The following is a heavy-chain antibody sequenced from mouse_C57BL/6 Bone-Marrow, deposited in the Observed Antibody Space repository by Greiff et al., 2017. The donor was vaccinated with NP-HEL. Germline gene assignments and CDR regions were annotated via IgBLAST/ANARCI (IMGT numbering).Heavy chain of an antibody. J-gene: IGHJ2*01. D-gene: IGHD3-2*02. CDR3: VRPHSSGYFDY. CDR2: IRSKSNNYAT. CDR1: GFSFNTYA. V-gene: IGHV10-1*01. Sequence: EVQGVESGGGLVQPKGSLKLSCAASGFSFNTYAMNWVRQAPGKGLEWVARIRSKSNNYATYYADSVKDRFTISRDDSESMLYLQMNNLKTEDTAMYYCVRPHSSGYFDYWGQGTTLTVSS.